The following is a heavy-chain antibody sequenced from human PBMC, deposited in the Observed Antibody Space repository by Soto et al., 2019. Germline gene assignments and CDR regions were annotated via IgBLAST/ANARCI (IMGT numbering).Heavy chain of an antibody. CDR2: ISSDGKSE. Sequence: GWSLRLSCASSGFTFITYGMHWVRQPPGKGLEWVAVISSDGKSEHYADPVKGRFSISRDNSKNTLSLQMNSLRVEDTAVYYCAKTITTYSGDSRGRGALVDYWGQGTLVTISS. J-gene: IGHJ4*02. V-gene: IGHV3-30*18. CDR3: AKTITTYSGDSRGRGALVDY. CDR1: GFTFITYG. D-gene: IGHD3-22*01.